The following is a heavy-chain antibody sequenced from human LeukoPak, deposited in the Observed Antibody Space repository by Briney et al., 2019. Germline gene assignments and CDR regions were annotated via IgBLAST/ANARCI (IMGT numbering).Heavy chain of an antibody. J-gene: IGHJ5*02. V-gene: IGHV3-30*12. CDR3: AKNWFDP. Sequence: GGPLRLSCAASGFTFSSYGMHWVRQAPGKGLEWVAVISYDGSKTYYADSVKGRFTISRDNSKNMLYLQMNSLRAEDTAVYYCAKNWFDPWGQGTLVTVSS. CDR2: ISYDGSKT. CDR1: GFTFSSYG.